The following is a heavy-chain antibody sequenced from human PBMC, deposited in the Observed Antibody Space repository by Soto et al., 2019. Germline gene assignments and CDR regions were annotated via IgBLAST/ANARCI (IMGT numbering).Heavy chain of an antibody. CDR3: AQDPQMATFYYFDY. D-gene: IGHD5-12*01. J-gene: IGHJ4*02. Sequence: PGGSLRLSCAASGFTFSIFAMSWVRQAPGKGLEWVSAISGSGGSTYYADSVKGRFTISRDNSKNTLYLQMNSLRAEDTAVYYCAQDPQMATFYYFDYWGQGTLVTVSS. CDR2: ISGSGGST. CDR1: GFTFSIFA. V-gene: IGHV3-23*01.